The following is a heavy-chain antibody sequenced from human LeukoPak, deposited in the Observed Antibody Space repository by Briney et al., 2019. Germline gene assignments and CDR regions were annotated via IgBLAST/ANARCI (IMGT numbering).Heavy chain of an antibody. D-gene: IGHD6-13*01. CDR1: GFTVSSNY. Sequence: PGGSLRLSCAASGFTVSSNYMSWVRQAPGKGLEWVAVIYSGVSTYYADSVKGRFNISRDNSKNTLYLQMNTLRAEDTAVYYCARDPPYIAAAMGVWGQGTTVTVSS. CDR2: IYSGVST. CDR3: ARDPPYIAAAMGV. J-gene: IGHJ6*02. V-gene: IGHV3-66*01.